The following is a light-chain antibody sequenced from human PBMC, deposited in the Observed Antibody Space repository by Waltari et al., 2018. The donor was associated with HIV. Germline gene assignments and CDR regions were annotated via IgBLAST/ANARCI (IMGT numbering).Light chain of an antibody. CDR3: SSYTSSSTRV. CDR1: SSDVGDYNY. V-gene: IGLV2-14*01. Sequence: QSALTQPASVSGSPGQSNTIPCTGTSSDVGDYNYFSWYQQHPGKAPKLIIYDVSNRPSGVSNRFSGSKSGNTASLTISGLQTEDEADYYCSSYTSSSTRVFGTGTKVTVL. CDR2: DVS. J-gene: IGLJ1*01.